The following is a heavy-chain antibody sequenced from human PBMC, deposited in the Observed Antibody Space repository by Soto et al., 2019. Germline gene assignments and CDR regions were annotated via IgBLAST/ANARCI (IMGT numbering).Heavy chain of an antibody. J-gene: IGHJ1*01. V-gene: IGHV4-39*01. D-gene: IGHD6-13*01. Sequence: SETLSLTCAVSGGSISSDNYYWGWIRQPPGKGLEWIGTFYYTGSTYYNPSLNSRVTISVDTSKNQFSLKLSSVTAADTAVYYCARVGEEQMVFGFWGQGTLLTVSS. CDR1: GGSISSDNYY. CDR3: ARVGEEQMVFGF. CDR2: FYYTGST.